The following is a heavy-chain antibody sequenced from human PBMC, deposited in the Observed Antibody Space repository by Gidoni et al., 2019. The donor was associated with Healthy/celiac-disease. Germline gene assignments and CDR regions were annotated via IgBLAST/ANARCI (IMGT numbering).Heavy chain of an antibody. CDR1: GFTFGDYA. CDR3: TPSTLRFSEG. CDR2: IRSKAYGGTT. J-gene: IGHJ4*02. Sequence: EVQLVESGGGLVQPGRSLRLSCTASGFTFGDYAMSWVRQAPGKGLEWVGFIRSKAYGGTTEYAASVKGRFTISIDDSKSIAYLQMNSLKTEDTAVYYCTPSTLRFSEGWGQGTLVTVSS. V-gene: IGHV3-49*04. D-gene: IGHD3-3*01.